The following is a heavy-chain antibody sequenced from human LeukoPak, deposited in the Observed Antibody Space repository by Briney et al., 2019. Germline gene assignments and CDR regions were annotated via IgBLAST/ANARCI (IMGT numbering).Heavy chain of an antibody. CDR1: GFTFSGFG. CDR2: IWYDGSNK. Sequence: AGSLRLSCAASGFTFSGFGMHWVRQAPGKGLEWVAVIWYDGSNKYYADSVKGRFTISRDNSKNTLYLQMNSLRAEDTAVYYCARDGAKYYFDYWGQGTLVTVSS. V-gene: IGHV3-33*01. CDR3: ARDGAKYYFDY. D-gene: IGHD4/OR15-4a*01. J-gene: IGHJ4*02.